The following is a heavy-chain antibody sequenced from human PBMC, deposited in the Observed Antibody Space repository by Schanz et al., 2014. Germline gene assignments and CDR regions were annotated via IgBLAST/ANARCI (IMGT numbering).Heavy chain of an antibody. D-gene: IGHD6-13*01. J-gene: IGHJ6*02. CDR3: ARVRRRIATPSTPSFRNYYYYAMDV. CDR1: GFTFSSYG. CDR2: ISGTTTYT. V-gene: IGHV3-48*04. Sequence: DVQLLESGGGLVQPGGSLRLSCAASGFTFSSYGMHWVRQAPGKGLEWVSYISGTTTYTNYADSVKGRFTISRDNAKNSLYLQMNSLRAEDTAVYYCARVRRRIATPSTPSFRNYYYYAMDVWRQGTTVTVSS.